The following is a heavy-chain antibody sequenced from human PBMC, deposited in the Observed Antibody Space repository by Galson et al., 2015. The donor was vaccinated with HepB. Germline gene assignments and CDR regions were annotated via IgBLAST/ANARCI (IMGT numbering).Heavy chain of an antibody. V-gene: IGHV3-21*01. Sequence: SLRLSCAASGLSFNSYTMTWVRRAPGKGLEWVSSITSDGPYIYYADSLDGRFTISRDNAKDSLYLQMNNLRAEDTAVYYCATSRTWYPVYLDSWGQGTLVTVSS. J-gene: IGHJ4*02. CDR3: ATSRTWYPVYLDS. CDR2: ITSDGPYI. CDR1: GLSFNSYT. D-gene: IGHD6-13*01.